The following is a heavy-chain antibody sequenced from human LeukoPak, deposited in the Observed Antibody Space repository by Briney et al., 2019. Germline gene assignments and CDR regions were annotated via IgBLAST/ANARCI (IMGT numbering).Heavy chain of an antibody. Sequence: GGSLRLSCAASGFTFSSYSMNWVRQAPGKGLEWVSAISGSGGSTYYADSVKGRFTISRDNSKNTLYLQMNSLRAEDTAVYYCAKSGYCSGGSCHDPWGDYGMDVWGQGTTVTVSS. CDR3: AKSGYCSGGSCHDPWGDYGMDV. CDR2: ISGSGGST. D-gene: IGHD2-15*01. CDR1: GFTFSSYS. J-gene: IGHJ6*02. V-gene: IGHV3-23*01.